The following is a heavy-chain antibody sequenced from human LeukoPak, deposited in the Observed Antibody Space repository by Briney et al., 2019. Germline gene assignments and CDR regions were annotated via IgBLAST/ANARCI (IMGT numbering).Heavy chain of an antibody. V-gene: IGHV1-2*02. CDR2: INPNSGGT. J-gene: IGHJ6*02. Sequence: ASVKVSFKASGYTFTGYYMHWVRQAPGQGLEWMGWINPNSGGTNYAQKFQGRVTITADKSTSTAYMELSSLRSEDTAVYYCARLRFLEWLLGYYGMDVWGQGTTVTVSS. D-gene: IGHD3-3*01. CDR3: ARLRFLEWLLGYYGMDV. CDR1: GYTFTGYY.